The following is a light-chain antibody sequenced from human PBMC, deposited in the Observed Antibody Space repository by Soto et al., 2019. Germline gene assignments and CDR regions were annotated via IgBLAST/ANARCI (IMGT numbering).Light chain of an antibody. CDR3: NSYTSSSTPCVI. J-gene: IGLJ2*01. Sequence: HSVLTQPASVSGSPGQSITISCTATSSDVGGYNYVSWYQHHPGKAPKLMIYDVNNRPSGVSNRFSGSKSGNTASLTISGLQAEDEADYYCNSYTSSSTPCVIFGGGTKLTVL. CDR2: DVN. CDR1: SSDVGGYNY. V-gene: IGLV2-14*03.